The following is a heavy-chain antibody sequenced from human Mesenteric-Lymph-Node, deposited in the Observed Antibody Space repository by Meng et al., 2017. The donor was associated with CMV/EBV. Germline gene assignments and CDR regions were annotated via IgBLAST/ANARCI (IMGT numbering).Heavy chain of an antibody. Sequence: TSAAMNWVRKAPGQGLEWMGWINTKTGNPTYVQGFTGRFVFSLDTSVTTAYLQIYSLKPDDTALYYCASRYCTGAACSARSLDAFDIWGQGTMVTVSS. CDR3: ASRYCTGAACSARSLDAFDI. D-gene: IGHD2-8*02. V-gene: IGHV7-4-1*01. CDR1: TSAA. J-gene: IGHJ3*02. CDR2: INTKTGNP.